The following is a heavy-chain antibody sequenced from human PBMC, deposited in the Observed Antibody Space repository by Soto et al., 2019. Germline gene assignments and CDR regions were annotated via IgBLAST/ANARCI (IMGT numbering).Heavy chain of an antibody. Sequence: GSLRLSCAASGFTFSSYAMHWVRQAPGKGLEWLAVISYDGSNKYYADSVKGRFTISRDNSKNTLYLQMNSLRAEDTAVYYCARDHEDTAMVNWGQGTLVTVSS. D-gene: IGHD5-18*01. J-gene: IGHJ4*02. CDR3: ARDHEDTAMVN. CDR2: ISYDGSNK. V-gene: IGHV3-30-3*01. CDR1: GFTFSSYA.